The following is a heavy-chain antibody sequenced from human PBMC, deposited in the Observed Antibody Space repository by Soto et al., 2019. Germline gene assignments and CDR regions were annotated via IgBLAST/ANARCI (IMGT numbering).Heavy chain of an antibody. J-gene: IGHJ3*02. CDR2: IKQDGSEK. V-gene: IGHV3-7*03. CDR1: GFTFSSYW. CDR3: ARPEWGYDYVWGSYRSGPSDAFDI. Sequence: HPGGSLRLSCAASGFTFSSYWMSWVRQAPGKGLEWVANIKQDGSEKYYVDSVKGRFTISRDNAKNSLYLQMNSLRAEDTAVYYCARPEWGYDYVWGSYRSGPSDAFDIWGQGTMVTVSS. D-gene: IGHD3-16*02.